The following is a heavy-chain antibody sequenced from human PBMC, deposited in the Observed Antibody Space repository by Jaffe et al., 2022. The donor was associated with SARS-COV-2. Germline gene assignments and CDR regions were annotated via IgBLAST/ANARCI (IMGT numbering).Heavy chain of an antibody. CDR1: GFTFSSYG. CDR2: ISYDGSNK. CDR3: AKTMRGYPRDGFDY. J-gene: IGHJ4*02. D-gene: IGHD5-12*01. Sequence: QVQLVESGGGVVQPGRSLRLSCAASGFTFSSYGMHWVRQAPGKGLEWVAVISYDGSNKYYADSVKGRFTISRDNSKNTLYLQMNSLRAEDTAVYYCAKTMRGYPRDGFDYWGQGTLVTVSS. V-gene: IGHV3-30*18.